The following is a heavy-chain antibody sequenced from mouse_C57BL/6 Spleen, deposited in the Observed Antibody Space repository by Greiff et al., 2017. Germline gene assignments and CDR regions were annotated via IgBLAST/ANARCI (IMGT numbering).Heavy chain of an antibody. D-gene: IGHD2-1*01. CDR3: ARVLYYGNYDAMDY. Sequence: VQLQQSGPELVKPGASVKMSCKASGYTFTDYNMHWVKQSHGKSLEWIGYINPNNGGTSYNQKFKGKATLTVNKSSSTADMELRSLTSEDSAVYYCARVLYYGNYDAMDYWGQGTSVTVSS. V-gene: IGHV1-22*01. CDR2: INPNNGGT. CDR1: GYTFTDYN. J-gene: IGHJ4*01.